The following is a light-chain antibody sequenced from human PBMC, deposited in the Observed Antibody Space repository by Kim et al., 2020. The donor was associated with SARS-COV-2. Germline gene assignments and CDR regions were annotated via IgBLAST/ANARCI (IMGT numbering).Light chain of an antibody. Sequence: GQSVTISCTGSSSDIGDYSYVSWYQQHPGKAPKLMIYDVSKRPSGVPHRFSGSKSGNTASLTISGLQAEDEADYYCSSYANTYFVLFGGGTQLTVL. V-gene: IGLV2-11*01. CDR3: SSYANTYFVL. J-gene: IGLJ2*01. CDR2: DVS. CDR1: SSDIGDYSY.